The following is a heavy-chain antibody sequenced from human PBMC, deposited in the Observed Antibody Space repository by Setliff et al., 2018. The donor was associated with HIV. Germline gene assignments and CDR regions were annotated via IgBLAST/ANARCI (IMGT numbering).Heavy chain of an antibody. CDR2: IRYDGTNK. V-gene: IGHV3-30*02. J-gene: IGHJ6*03. Sequence: GGSLRLSCAASGSTFSSYGMHWVRQPPGKGLEWVAFIRYDGTNKYYADSVKGRFTISRDNSKSTLYLQMNSLRPEDTAVYYCANHDRGPNSGGSRNYYFMDVWGKGTTVTVSS. D-gene: IGHD6-19*01. CDR3: ANHDRGPNSGGSRNYYFMDV. CDR1: GSTFSSYG.